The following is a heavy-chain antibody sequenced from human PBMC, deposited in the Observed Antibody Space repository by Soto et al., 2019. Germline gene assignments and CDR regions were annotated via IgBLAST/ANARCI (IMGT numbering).Heavy chain of an antibody. CDR3: ARHPREWLGYYFDY. CDR1: GGSISSYY. D-gene: IGHD6-19*01. CDR2: IYYSGST. J-gene: IGHJ4*02. V-gene: IGHV4-59*01. Sequence: SETLSLTCTVSGGSISSYYWSWIRQPPGKGLEWIGYIYYSGSTNYNPSLKSRVTISVDTPKNQFSLKLSSVTAADTAVYYCARHPREWLGYYFDYWGQGTLVTVSS.